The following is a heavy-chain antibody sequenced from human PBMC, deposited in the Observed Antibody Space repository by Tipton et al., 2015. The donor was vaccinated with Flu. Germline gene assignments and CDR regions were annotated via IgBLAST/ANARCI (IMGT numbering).Heavy chain of an antibody. CDR1: GGSIRTSGYY. CDR3: ARDRGFSNWFDP. CDR2: IYHSGSS. Sequence: TLSLTCSVSGGSIRTSGYYWSWIRQLPGKGLEWIGDIYHSGSSDYNPSLRGRVTLSLDTSKNQFSLRLTSVTAADTAVYYCARDRGFSNWFDPWGQGTLVTVSS. J-gene: IGHJ5*02. V-gene: IGHV4-31*03. D-gene: IGHD3-10*01.